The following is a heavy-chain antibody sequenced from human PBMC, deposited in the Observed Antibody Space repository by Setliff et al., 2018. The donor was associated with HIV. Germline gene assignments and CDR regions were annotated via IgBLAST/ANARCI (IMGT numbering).Heavy chain of an antibody. V-gene: IGHV4-31*03. CDR2: IYYTGNT. Sequence: PSETLSLTCTVSGDSISNGGFYWTWIRQHPGKGLEWIGYIYYTGNTYYNLSLKSRVTMSVDTSKNQFSLKLNSVTAADTAVYYCAREIKIPPQGALDYWGQGMLVTVS. CDR1: GDSISNGGFY. CDR3: AREIKIPPQGALDY. J-gene: IGHJ4*02. D-gene: IGHD2-2*01.